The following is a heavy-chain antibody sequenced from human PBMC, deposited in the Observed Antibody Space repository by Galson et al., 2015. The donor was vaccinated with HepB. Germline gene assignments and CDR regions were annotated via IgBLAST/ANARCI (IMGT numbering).Heavy chain of an antibody. D-gene: IGHD3-10*01. Sequence: SVKVSCKASGYTFTSYAMNWVRQAPGQGLEWMGWINTNTGNPTYAQGFTGRFVFSLDTSVSTAYLQISSLKAEDTAVYYCARAMVRGVIITIDAFDIWGQGTMVTVSS. V-gene: IGHV7-4-1*02. J-gene: IGHJ3*02. CDR1: GYTFTSYA. CDR3: ARAMVRGVIITIDAFDI. CDR2: INTNTGNP.